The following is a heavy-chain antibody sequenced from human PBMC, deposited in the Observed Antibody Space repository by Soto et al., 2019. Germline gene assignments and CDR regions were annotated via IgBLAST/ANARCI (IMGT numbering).Heavy chain of an antibody. V-gene: IGHV5-10-1*01. CDR3: ARHLRYCSGGSCHYGMDV. J-gene: IGHJ6*02. D-gene: IGHD2-15*01. CDR1: GYSFTSYW. Sequence: GESLKISCKGSGYSFTSYWISWVRQMPGKGLEWMGRIDPSDSYTNYSPSFQGHVTISAGKSISTAYLQWSSLNASDTAMYYCARHLRYCSGGSCHYGMDVWGQATTVTVSS. CDR2: IDPSDSYT.